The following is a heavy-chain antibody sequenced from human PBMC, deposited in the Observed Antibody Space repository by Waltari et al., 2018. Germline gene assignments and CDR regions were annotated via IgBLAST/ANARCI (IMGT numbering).Heavy chain of an antibody. Sequence: QVQLMQSGPEVKKPGASVKVSYKASGFTFSGYGIAWVRQAPGQGPEWMGWISAYSGNTNLAQNFQGRVTMTTDTSTGTAYMELRGLRSDDTAVYYCARPINYSGSYYRYFDYWGQGTLVIVSS. J-gene: IGHJ4*02. CDR3: ARPINYSGSYYRYFDY. D-gene: IGHD3-10*01. V-gene: IGHV1-18*01. CDR1: GFTFSGYG. CDR2: ISAYSGNT.